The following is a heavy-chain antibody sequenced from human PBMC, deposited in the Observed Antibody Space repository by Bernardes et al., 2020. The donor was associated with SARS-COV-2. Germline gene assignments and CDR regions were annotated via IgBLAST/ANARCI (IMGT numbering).Heavy chain of an antibody. CDR2: IYSGTDI. D-gene: IGHD5-12*01. CDR1: GFTVSNYF. Sequence: GGSLRLSCAASGFTVSNYFINWVRQAPGKGLEWVSGIYSGTDIKYADSVKGRFTISRDNSKNTVYLQMNSLRPEDTAVYYCARDLTIMGMDIWSPGTTDKVSS. V-gene: IGHV3-66*02. J-gene: IGHJ6*02. CDR3: ARDLTIMGMDI.